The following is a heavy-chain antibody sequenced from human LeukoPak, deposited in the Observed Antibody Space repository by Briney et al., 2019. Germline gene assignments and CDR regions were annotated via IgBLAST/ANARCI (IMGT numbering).Heavy chain of an antibody. CDR2: INHSGST. D-gene: IGHD3-10*01. J-gene: IGHJ6*03. V-gene: IGHV4-34*01. CDR3: AGLRVRYYYYYMDV. Sequence: SETLSLTCAVYGGSFSGYYWSWIRQPPGKGLEWIEEINHSGSTNYNPSLKSRVTISVDTSKNQFSLKLSSVTAADTAVYYCAGLRVRYYYYYMDVWGKGTTVTISS. CDR1: GGSFSGYY.